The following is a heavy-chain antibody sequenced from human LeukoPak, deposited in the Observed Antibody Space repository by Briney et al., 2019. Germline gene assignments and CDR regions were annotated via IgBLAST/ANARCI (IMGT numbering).Heavy chain of an antibody. CDR3: ARDRSGLMATMWGYNWFDP. CDR2: IKQDGSEK. CDR1: GFTFSSYW. J-gene: IGHJ5*02. V-gene: IGHV3-7*01. Sequence: PGGSLRLSCAASGFTFSSYWMSWVRQAPGKGLEWVANIKQDGSEKYYVDSVKGRFTISRDNAKNSLYLQMNSLRAEDTAVYYCARDRSGLMATMWGYNWFDPWGQGTLVTASS. D-gene: IGHD5-24*01.